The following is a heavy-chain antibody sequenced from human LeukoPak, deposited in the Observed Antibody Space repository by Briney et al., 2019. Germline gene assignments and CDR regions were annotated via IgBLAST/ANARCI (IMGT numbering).Heavy chain of an antibody. CDR3: AKASRGYSGYDYSAPDY. CDR2: IRYDGSNK. V-gene: IGHV3-30*02. CDR1: GLTFSNYG. D-gene: IGHD5-12*01. J-gene: IGHJ4*02. Sequence: GGSLRLSCAASGLTFSNYGMHWVRQAPGKGLEWVAFIRYDGSNKYYADSVKGRFTISRDNSKNTLYLQMNSLRAEDTALYFCAKASRGYSGYDYSAPDYWGQGTLVTVSP.